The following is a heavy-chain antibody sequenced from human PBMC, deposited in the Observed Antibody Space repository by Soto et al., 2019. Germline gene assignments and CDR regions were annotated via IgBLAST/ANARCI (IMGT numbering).Heavy chain of an antibody. Sequence: QVQLVQSGAEVKKTGSSVKVSCKAYGGTFSSYAISWVRQAPGQGLEWMGGIIPIFGTANYAQKFQGRVTMTADASRRTAYMERSSLRSEDTAVYYCAGDQWELLRRHWFDPWGQGTLVTVSS. CDR1: GGTFSSYA. D-gene: IGHD1-26*01. CDR2: IIPIFGTA. J-gene: IGHJ5*02. V-gene: IGHV1-69*01. CDR3: AGDQWELLRRHWFDP.